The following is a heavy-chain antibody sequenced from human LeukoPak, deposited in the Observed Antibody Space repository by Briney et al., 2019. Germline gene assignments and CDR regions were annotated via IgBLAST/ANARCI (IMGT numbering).Heavy chain of an antibody. Sequence: GGSLRLSCAASGFTFSTYWMSWVRQAPGKGLEWVANIKQDGSEKYYVDSVKGRFTISRDKSKNILYLQMNSLRAEDTAVYYCARHSSVTLAPWDYWGQGTLVTVSS. CDR3: ARHSSVTLAPWDY. J-gene: IGHJ4*02. D-gene: IGHD4-17*01. V-gene: IGHV3-7*01. CDR1: GFTFSTYW. CDR2: IKQDGSEK.